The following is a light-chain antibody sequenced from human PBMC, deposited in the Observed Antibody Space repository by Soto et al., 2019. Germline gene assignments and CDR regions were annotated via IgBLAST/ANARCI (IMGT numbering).Light chain of an antibody. J-gene: IGLJ3*02. CDR3: SSYAGSNNLV. V-gene: IGLV2-8*01. CDR2: EVT. CDR1: SSDVGGYNY. Sequence: QSVLTQPPSASGSPGQSVTISCTGTSSDVGGYNYVSWYQQHPGKAPKLMIYEVTKRPSGVPDRFSGSKSVNTASLTVSGLQAEDEDDYYCSSYAGSNNLVFGGGTKLTVL.